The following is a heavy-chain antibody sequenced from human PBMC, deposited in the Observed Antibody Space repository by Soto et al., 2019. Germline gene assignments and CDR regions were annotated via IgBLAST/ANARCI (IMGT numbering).Heavy chain of an antibody. J-gene: IGHJ6*02. CDR2: IYPGDSDT. CDR3: ARHPPSERYSSGYYYYYGMDV. Sequence: GESLKISCRGSGYSFTSYWIGWVRQMPGKGLEWMGIIYPGDSDTRYSPSFQGQVTISADKSISTAYLQGSSLKASDTAMYYCARHPPSERYSSGYYYYYGMDVWGQGTTVTVS. V-gene: IGHV5-51*01. D-gene: IGHD6-19*01. CDR1: GYSFTSYW.